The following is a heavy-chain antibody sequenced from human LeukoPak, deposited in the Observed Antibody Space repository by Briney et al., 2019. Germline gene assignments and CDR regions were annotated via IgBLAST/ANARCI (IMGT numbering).Heavy chain of an antibody. J-gene: IGHJ4*02. D-gene: IGHD6-19*01. CDR1: GGSISSYF. CDR2: IHYTGSA. Sequence: SETLSLTCTVSGGSISSYFWSWVRQPPGKGLESIGYIHYTGSATYNPSLKSRVTISVDTSKNQFSLKLSSVTAADTAVYYCASGSYSGGWVNWGQGTLVTVSS. CDR3: ASGSYSGGWVN. V-gene: IGHV4-59*01.